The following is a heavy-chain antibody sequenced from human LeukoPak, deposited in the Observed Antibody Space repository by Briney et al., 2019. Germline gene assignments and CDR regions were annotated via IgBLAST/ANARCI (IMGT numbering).Heavy chain of an antibody. J-gene: IGHJ4*02. Sequence: AGGSLRLSCAASGFTFSSYGMHWVRQAPGKGLEWVAVISYDGSNKYYADSVKGRFTISRDNSKNTLYLQMNSLRAEDTAVYYCAKDRAARYFDYWGRGTLVTVSS. V-gene: IGHV3-30*18. CDR3: AKDRAARYFDY. CDR1: GFTFSSYG. CDR2: ISYDGSNK. D-gene: IGHD6-6*01.